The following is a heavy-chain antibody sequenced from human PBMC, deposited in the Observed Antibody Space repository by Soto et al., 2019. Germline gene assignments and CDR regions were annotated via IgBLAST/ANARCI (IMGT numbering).Heavy chain of an antibody. Sequence: QITLKESGPTLVKPTQTLTLTCTFSGFSLSTSGVGVGWIRQPPGKALEWLALLYWDDDKRYSPSLKSRLTXTXDTSKNQVVLTMTNMDPVDTATYYCAHRQRTVYFDYWGQGTLVAVSS. J-gene: IGHJ4*02. CDR2: LYWDDDK. D-gene: IGHD4-17*01. CDR3: AHRQRTVYFDY. CDR1: GFSLSTSGVG. V-gene: IGHV2-5*02.